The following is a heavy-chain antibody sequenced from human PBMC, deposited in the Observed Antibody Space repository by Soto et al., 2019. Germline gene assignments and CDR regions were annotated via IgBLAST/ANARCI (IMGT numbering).Heavy chain of an antibody. CDR3: ARDSGYGDYYYGMDV. CDR2: INPSGGST. D-gene: IGHD3-10*01. Sequence: ASVKVSCKAAGYTFTTYYIHWVRQAPGQGLEWMGIINPSGGSTSYAQKFQGRVTISRDNSKNTLYLQMNSLRAEDTAVYYCARDSGYGDYYYGMDVWGQGTTVTVSS. CDR1: GYTFTTYY. J-gene: IGHJ6*02. V-gene: IGHV1-46*01.